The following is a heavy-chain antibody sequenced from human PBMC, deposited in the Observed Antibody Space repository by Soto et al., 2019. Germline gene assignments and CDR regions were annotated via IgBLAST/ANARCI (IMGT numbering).Heavy chain of an antibody. CDR2: IWFDGSNK. Sequence: GGSLRLSCAASGFTFSSYGMRWVRQAPGKGLDWVAVIWFDGSNKYYADSVKGRYTISRDNSKNTLYLQMNSLRAEGTALYYCARASGPFDYWGQGTLVTVSS. CDR3: ARASGPFDY. CDR1: GFTFSSYG. J-gene: IGHJ4*02. V-gene: IGHV3-33*01.